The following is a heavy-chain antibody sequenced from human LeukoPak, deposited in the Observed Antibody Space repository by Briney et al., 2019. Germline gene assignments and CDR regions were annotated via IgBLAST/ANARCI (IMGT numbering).Heavy chain of an antibody. CDR3: ARDVPSITGHFDY. CDR2: ISSSSYI. CDR1: GFTFSSYS. V-gene: IGHV3-21*01. J-gene: IGHJ4*02. D-gene: IGHD3-10*01. Sequence: GGSLRLSCAASGFTFSSYSMNWVRQAPGKGLEWVSSISSSSYIYYADSVKGRFTISRDNAKNSLYLQMNSLRAEDTAVYYCARDVPSITGHFDYWGQGTLVTVSS.